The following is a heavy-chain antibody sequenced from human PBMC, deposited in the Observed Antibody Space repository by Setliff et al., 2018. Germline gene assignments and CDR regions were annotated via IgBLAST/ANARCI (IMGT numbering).Heavy chain of an antibody. CDR3: ARDSVTLGQLERRGGFRYYDMDV. Sequence: SVKVSCKASGGTLSGYAFSWVRQAPGQGLEWVGGITPIFETAHYAQKSQDRVTITADKSTSTVYMELNSLISEDTAVYLCARDSVTLGQLERRGGFRYYDMDVWGQGTTVTVSS. CDR1: GGTLSGYA. J-gene: IGHJ6*02. CDR2: ITPIFETA. V-gene: IGHV1-69*06. D-gene: IGHD1-1*01.